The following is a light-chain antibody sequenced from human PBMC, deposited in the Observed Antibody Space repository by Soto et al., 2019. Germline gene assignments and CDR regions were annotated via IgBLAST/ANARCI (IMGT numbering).Light chain of an antibody. CDR2: TAS. J-gene: IGKJ1*01. Sequence: DIQLTQSPSFLSASVGDRVTITCRASQGISSSLAWYQQKPGKAPNLLIYTASTLQSGVPSRFSGSGSGTEFTLTISSLQPEDFATYYCQQLNNYPWTFGQGTKVEIK. CDR3: QQLNNYPWT. V-gene: IGKV1-9*01. CDR1: QGISSS.